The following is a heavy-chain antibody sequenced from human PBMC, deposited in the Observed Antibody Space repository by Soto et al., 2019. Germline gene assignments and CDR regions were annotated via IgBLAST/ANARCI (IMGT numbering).Heavy chain of an antibody. CDR3: AREMKDYDVLTGYSSPYFDY. CDR1: GYTFSTYT. J-gene: IGHJ4*02. D-gene: IGHD3-9*01. Sequence: VSLKVSCKASGYTFSTYTMHWVRQAPGQRFEWMGRINAGNGNTKYSQKSQGRVTISRDTSASTAYMELSSLRSEDTAVYYCAREMKDYDVLTGYSSPYFDYWGQGTLVTVSS. V-gene: IGHV1-3*01. CDR2: INAGNGNT.